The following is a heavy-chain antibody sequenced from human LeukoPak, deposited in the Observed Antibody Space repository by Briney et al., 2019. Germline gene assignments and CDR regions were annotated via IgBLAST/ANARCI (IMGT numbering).Heavy chain of an antibody. Sequence: KPSETLSLTCTVSGGSISSYYWIWIRQPPGKGLEWIGYIHHSGSANYNPSLRSRITMSVDTSKNHFSLSLTSVTAADTAVYYCARLPGCSGADCFRAFDIWGQGTMVTVSS. CDR1: GGSISSYY. V-gene: IGHV4-59*08. CDR3: ARLPGCSGADCFRAFDI. D-gene: IGHD2-21*02. CDR2: IHHSGSA. J-gene: IGHJ3*02.